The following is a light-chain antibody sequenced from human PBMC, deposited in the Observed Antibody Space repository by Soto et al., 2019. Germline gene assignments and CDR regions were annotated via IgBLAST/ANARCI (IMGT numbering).Light chain of an antibody. CDR2: WAS. Sequence: DIVMTQSPDSLAVSLGERATINCKSSQSILYTSKNDLAWYQQKPGQPPKLLIYWASTRGSGVPDRFSGSGSGTDFTLTISSPQAEDVAVYYCQQYYSTVSFTCGPGTKVDVK. V-gene: IGKV4-1*01. CDR1: QSILYTSKND. CDR3: QQYYSTVSFT. J-gene: IGKJ3*01.